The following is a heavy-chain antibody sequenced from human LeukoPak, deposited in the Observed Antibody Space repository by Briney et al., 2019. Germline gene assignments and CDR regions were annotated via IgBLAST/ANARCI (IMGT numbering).Heavy chain of an antibody. J-gene: IGHJ3*02. D-gene: IGHD6-13*01. V-gene: IGHV1-24*01. CDR1: GYTLTELS. CDR3: ATDTYSNSWTHAFDI. Sequence: VASVKVSCKVSGYTLTELSMHWVRQAPGKGLEWMGGFDPEDGETIYAQKFQGRVTMTEDTSTDTAYMELSSLRSEDTAVYYCATDTYSNSWTHAFDIWGQGTMVTASS. CDR2: FDPEDGET.